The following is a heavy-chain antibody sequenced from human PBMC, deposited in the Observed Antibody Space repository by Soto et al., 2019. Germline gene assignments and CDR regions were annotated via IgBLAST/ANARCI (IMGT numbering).Heavy chain of an antibody. V-gene: IGHV3-23*01. CDR2: ISGSGGST. CDR3: EKSTYRSGGDTYFDY. CDR1: GFTFSSYA. D-gene: IGHD6-19*01. Sequence: GGFLRLSCAASGFTFSSYAMSWVRQAPGKGLEWVSAISGSGGSTYYADSVKGRFTISRDNSKNTLYLQMNSLRAEDTAVYYFEKSTYRSGGDTYFDYWGQGTLVTVS. J-gene: IGHJ4*02.